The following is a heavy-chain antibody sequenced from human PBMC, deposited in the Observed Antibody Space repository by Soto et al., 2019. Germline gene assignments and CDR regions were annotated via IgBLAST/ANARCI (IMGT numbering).Heavy chain of an antibody. J-gene: IGHJ3*02. CDR3: ARDYTMVRGVIITANLGYAFDI. CDR1: GYTFTGYY. V-gene: IGHV1-2*04. CDR2: INPNSGGT. D-gene: IGHD3-10*01. Sequence: ASVKVSCKASGYTFTGYYMHWVRQAPGQGLEWMGWINPNSGGTNYAQKFQGWVTMTRDTSISTAYMELSRLGSDDTAVYYCARDYTMVRGVIITANLGYAFDIWGQGTMVTVSS.